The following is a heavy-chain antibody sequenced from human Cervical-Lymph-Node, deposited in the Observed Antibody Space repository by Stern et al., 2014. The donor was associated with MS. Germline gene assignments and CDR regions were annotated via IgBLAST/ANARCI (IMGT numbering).Heavy chain of an antibody. CDR1: GYTFRSYA. D-gene: IGHD2-21*01. Sequence: QVQLVQSGAEVKKPGASVKVSCKSSGYTFRSYALHWVRQAPGQRLEWMGMINAGNGNIKYSQKFQGRVTIARDASASTAYMELSSLRSEDTAVFYCARGVAYPGWFDAWGQGTLVTVSS. CDR2: INAGNGNI. V-gene: IGHV1-3*01. J-gene: IGHJ5*02. CDR3: ARGVAYPGWFDA.